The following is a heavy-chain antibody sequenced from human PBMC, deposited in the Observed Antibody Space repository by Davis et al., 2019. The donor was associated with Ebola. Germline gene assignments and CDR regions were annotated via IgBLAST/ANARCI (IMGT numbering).Heavy chain of an antibody. CDR1: GDSVSSSGAA. Sequence: HSQTLSLTCAISGDSVSSSGAAWIWIRQSPSRGLEWLGRTYYNSKWYKDYAVSLKSRITFNPDTSKNQFSLQLNFVTPEDAAVYYCARISWVSRGMDVWGKGTTVTVSS. CDR3: ARISWVSRGMDV. J-gene: IGHJ6*04. CDR2: TYYNSKWYK. D-gene: IGHD6-13*01. V-gene: IGHV6-1*01.